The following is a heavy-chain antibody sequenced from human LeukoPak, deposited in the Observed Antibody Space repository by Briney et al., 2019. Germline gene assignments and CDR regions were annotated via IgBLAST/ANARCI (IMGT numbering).Heavy chain of an antibody. J-gene: IGHJ6*03. CDR2: IYTSGST. D-gene: IGHD2-15*01. CDR1: GGSISSHY. V-gene: IGHV4-4*07. CDR3: ARGLKPVVVVAARHYYYYYMDV. Sequence: SETLSLTCTVSGGSISSHYWSWIRQPAGKVLEWIGRIYTSGSTNYNPSLKSRVTMSVDTSKNQFSLKLSSVTAADTAVYYCARGLKPVVVVAARHYYYYYMDVWGKGTTVTISS.